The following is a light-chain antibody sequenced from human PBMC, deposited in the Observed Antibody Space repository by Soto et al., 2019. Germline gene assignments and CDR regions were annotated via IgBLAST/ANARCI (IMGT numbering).Light chain of an antibody. V-gene: IGLV6-57*01. Sequence: NFMLTQPHSVSESPGKTVTISCTRSSGSIGSSYVQWYQQRPGSSPTTVIFEDNQRPTGVPVRFSGSIDSSSNSASLVFSGLRTEDEADYYRQSYDTSNPLVFGGGTKLTVL. CDR3: QSYDTSNPLV. CDR2: EDN. CDR1: SGSIGSSY. J-gene: IGLJ3*02.